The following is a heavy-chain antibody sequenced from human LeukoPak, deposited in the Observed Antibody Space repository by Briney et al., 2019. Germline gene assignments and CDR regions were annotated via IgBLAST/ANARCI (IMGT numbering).Heavy chain of an antibody. J-gene: IGHJ4*02. D-gene: IGHD1-20*01. CDR1: GSSISSYY. V-gene: IGHV4-59*01. Sequence: SETLSLTCTVSGSSISSYYWSWIRQPPGKGLEWIGYIYYSGSTNYNPSLKSRVTISVDTSKNQFSLKLSSVTAADTAVYYWARGNWFTFDYWGQGTLVTVSS. CDR2: IYYSGST. CDR3: ARGNWFTFDY.